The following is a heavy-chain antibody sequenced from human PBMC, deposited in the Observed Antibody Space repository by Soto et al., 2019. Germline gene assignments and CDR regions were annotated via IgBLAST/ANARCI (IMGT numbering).Heavy chain of an antibody. V-gene: IGHV3-30*18. CDR1: GFTFSSYV. CDR2: ISYDGSNK. J-gene: IGHJ6*04. D-gene: IGHD5-18*01. CDR3: AKVLGRIQLWPVYGMDV. Sequence: PGGSLRLSCAASGFTFSSYVMHWVRQAPGKGLEWVAVISYDGSNKYYADSVKGRFTISRDNSKNTLYLQMNSLRAEDTAVYYRAKVLGRIQLWPVYGMDVWGKG.